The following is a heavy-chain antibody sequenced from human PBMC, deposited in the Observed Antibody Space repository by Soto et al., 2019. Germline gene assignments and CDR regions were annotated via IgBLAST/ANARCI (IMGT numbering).Heavy chain of an antibody. CDR2: ISGSGGST. V-gene: IGHV3-23*01. CDR1: GFTFSSYA. D-gene: IGHD6-13*01. CDR3: AKQAAGLYY. Sequence: GGALRLSCSSSGFTFSSYAMRWVRQAPGKGLEWVSAISGSGGSTYYADSVKGRFTISRDNSKNTLYLQMNSLRAEDTAVYYCAKQAAGLYYWGQGTLVTVSS. J-gene: IGHJ4*01.